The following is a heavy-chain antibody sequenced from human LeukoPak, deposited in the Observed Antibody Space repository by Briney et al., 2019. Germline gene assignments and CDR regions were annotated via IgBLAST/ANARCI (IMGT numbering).Heavy chain of an antibody. CDR3: ARDRGGSYSAIDY. CDR1: GFTFTNYG. V-gene: IGHV3-33*01. Sequence: SGGFLRLSCAASGFTFTNYGMHWVRQAPGKGLEWVAVIWNDGSNKYYADSVKGRFTISRDNSKNTLYLQMNSLRAEDTAVYYRARDRGGSYSAIDYWGQGTLVTVSS. J-gene: IGHJ4*02. CDR2: IWNDGSNK. D-gene: IGHD1-26*01.